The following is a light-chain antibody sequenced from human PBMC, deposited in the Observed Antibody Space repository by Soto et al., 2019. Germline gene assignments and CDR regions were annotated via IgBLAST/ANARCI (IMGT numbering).Light chain of an antibody. J-gene: IGLJ2*01. Sequence: QSALTQPASVSGSPGQSITISCTGTSSDVGAYNYVSWYQQHPGNAPKLMIYDVSNRPSGVSNRFSGSKSGNTASLTISGLQAEDEAAYYCSSYTGSSPLVFGGGTKLTVL. CDR1: SSDVGAYNY. V-gene: IGLV2-14*03. CDR3: SSYTGSSPLV. CDR2: DVS.